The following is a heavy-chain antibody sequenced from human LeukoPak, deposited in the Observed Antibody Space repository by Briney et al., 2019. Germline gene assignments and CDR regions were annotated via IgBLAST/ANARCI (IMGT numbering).Heavy chain of an antibody. V-gene: IGHV1-46*01. CDR2: INPSGGST. CDR3: ARIPRGGRLLDDSSGYYEPEDAFDI. CDR1: GFTLSSYG. D-gene: IGHD3-22*01. Sequence: PGRSLRLSCAASGFTLSSYGMHWVRQAPGQGLEWMGIINPSGGSTSYAQKFQGRVTMTRDTSTSTVYMELSSLRSEDTAVYYCARIPRGGRLLDDSSGYYEPEDAFDIWGQGTMVTVSS. J-gene: IGHJ3*02.